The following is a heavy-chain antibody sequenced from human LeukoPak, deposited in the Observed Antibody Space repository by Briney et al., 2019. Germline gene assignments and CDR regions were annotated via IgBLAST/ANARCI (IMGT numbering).Heavy chain of an antibody. CDR1: GFTFSSYG. CDR3: AKDRGVAGPFDY. D-gene: IGHD3-10*01. J-gene: IGHJ4*02. CDR2: ISYDGSNK. V-gene: IGHV3-30*18. Sequence: PGGSLRLSCAASGFTFSSYGMHWVRQAPGKGLEWVAVISYDGSNKNYGDSVKGRFTISRDNSKNRLYLQMNSLRAEDTAVYYCAKDRGVAGPFDYWGQGTLVTVSS.